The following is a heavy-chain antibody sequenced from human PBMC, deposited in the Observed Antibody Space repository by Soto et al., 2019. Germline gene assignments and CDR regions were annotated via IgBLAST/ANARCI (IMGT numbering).Heavy chain of an antibody. CDR2: ISYDGSEK. V-gene: IGHV3-30*18. D-gene: IGHD3-22*01. CDR1: RFPFSTYG. CDR3: AKVSVLYYDSSGYYYFDY. Sequence: QVQLVESGGGVVQPGRSLRLSCAASRFPFSTYGMHWVRQAPGKGLEWVAVISYDGSEKYYADSVKGRFTISRDNSKNTLYLQMNSLRAEDTAVYYCAKVSVLYYDSSGYYYFDYWGQGTLVTVSS. J-gene: IGHJ4*02.